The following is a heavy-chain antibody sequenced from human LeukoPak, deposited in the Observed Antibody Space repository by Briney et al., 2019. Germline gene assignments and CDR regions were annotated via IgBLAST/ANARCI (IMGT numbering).Heavy chain of an antibody. CDR3: ARGAYCGGDCYSGVDY. CDR1: GGSFSSYY. V-gene: IGHV4-34*01. J-gene: IGHJ4*02. D-gene: IGHD2-21*02. CDR2: INHSGST. Sequence: SETLSLTCTVYGGSFSSYYWSWIRQPPGKGLEWIWEINHSGSTNYNQSLKSGVTLSVDTSKNQFSLKLSSVTAAGTAVYYCARGAYCGGDCYSGVDYWGQGTLVTVSS.